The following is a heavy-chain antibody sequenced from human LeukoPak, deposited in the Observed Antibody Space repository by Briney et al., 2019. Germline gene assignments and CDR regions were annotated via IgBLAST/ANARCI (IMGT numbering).Heavy chain of an antibody. V-gene: IGHV4-30-2*01. D-gene: IGHD2-2*01. J-gene: IGHJ4*02. Sequence: SETLSLTCAVSGGSISSGGYSWSWIRQPPGKGLEWIGYIYHSGSTYYNPSLKSRVTISVDRSKNQFSLKLSSVTAADTAVYYCARYCSSTSCYVGFDYWGQGTLVTVSS. CDR2: IYHSGST. CDR3: ARYCSSTSCYVGFDY. CDR1: GGSISSGGYS.